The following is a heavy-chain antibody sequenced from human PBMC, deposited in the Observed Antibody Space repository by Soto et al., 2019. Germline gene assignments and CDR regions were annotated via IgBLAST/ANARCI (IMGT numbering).Heavy chain of an antibody. CDR1: GGSISGYY. Sequence: SETLSLTCTVSGGSISGYYWSWIRQPPGKGLEWIGYIYYSGSSNYNPSLKSRVTIPLDTSKNQFSLRLRSVTAADTAVYYCARARYDSSGYYYFDYWGQGTLVTVSS. D-gene: IGHD3-22*01. CDR3: ARARYDSSGYYYFDY. V-gene: IGHV4-59*01. J-gene: IGHJ4*02. CDR2: IYYSGSS.